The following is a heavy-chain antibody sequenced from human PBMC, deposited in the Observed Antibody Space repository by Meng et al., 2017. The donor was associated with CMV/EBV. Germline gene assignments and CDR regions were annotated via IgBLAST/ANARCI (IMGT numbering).Heavy chain of an antibody. D-gene: IGHD3-3*01. V-gene: IGHV3-11*01. CDR2: ISSSGSTI. CDR1: GFNSNAYW. CDR3: ARDYDFWSGFLDY. Sequence: GESLKISCVASGFNSNAYWMTWVRQAPGKGLEWVSYISSSGSTIYYADSVKGRFTISRDNAKNSLYLQMNSLRAEDTAVYYCARDYDFWSGFLDYWGQGTLVTVSS. J-gene: IGHJ4*02.